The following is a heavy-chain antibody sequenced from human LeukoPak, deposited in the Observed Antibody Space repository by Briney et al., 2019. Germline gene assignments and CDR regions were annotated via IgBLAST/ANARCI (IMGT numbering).Heavy chain of an antibody. Sequence: GSLRLSCAASGFTFSSYSMNWVRQPPGKGLEWIGEINHSGSTNYNPSLKSRVTISVDTSKNQFSLKLSSVTAADTAVYYCASHYDILTGYKYPHFDYWGQGTLVTVSS. J-gene: IGHJ4*02. CDR1: GFTFSSYS. CDR2: INHSGST. CDR3: ASHYDILTGYKYPHFDY. D-gene: IGHD3-9*01. V-gene: IGHV4-34*01.